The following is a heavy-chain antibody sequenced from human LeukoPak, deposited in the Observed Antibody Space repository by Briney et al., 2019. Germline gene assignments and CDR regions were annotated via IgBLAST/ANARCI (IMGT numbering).Heavy chain of an antibody. CDR2: IYYTGST. CDR1: GGSISSYY. CDR3: ARSVTIFEAFDI. J-gene: IGHJ3*02. D-gene: IGHD3-3*01. V-gene: IGHV4-59*08. Sequence: SETLSLTCTVSGGSISSYYWSWIRQPPGKGLEWIGYIYYTGSTYYNPSLKSRVTISVDTSKNQFSLKLSSVTAADTAVYYCARSVTIFEAFDIWGQGTMVTVSS.